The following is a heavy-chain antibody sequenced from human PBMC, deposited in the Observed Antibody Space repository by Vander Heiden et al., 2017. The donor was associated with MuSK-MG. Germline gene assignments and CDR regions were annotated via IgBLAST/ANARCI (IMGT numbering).Heavy chain of an antibody. CDR1: GFTFSTYW. CDR3: AGGEGYLTTS. V-gene: IGHV3-7*01. D-gene: IGHD4-17*01. CDR2: IRQDGLDK. Sequence: EVQLVESGGGLVQPGGSLRLSCAASGFTFSTYWMNWVRQAPGKGLEWVANIRQDGLDKNYVDSVKGRFTVSRDNAKTSLYLEMNSLRVEDTAVYFCAGGEGYLTTSWGQGTLVTVSS. J-gene: IGHJ5*02.